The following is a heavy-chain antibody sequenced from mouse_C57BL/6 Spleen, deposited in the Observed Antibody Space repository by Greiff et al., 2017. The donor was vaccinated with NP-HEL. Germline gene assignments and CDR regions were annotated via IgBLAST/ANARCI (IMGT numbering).Heavy chain of an antibody. CDR1: GYTFTDYY. V-gene: IGHV1-19*01. CDR3: ATPHYGSSPFDY. Sequence: EVQLQQSGPVLVKPGASVKMSCKASGYTFTDYYMNWVKQSHGKSLEWIGVINPYNGGTSYNQKFKGKATLTVDKSSSTAYMELNSLTSEDSAVYYCATPHYGSSPFDYWGQGTTLTVSS. J-gene: IGHJ2*01. CDR2: INPYNGGT. D-gene: IGHD1-1*01.